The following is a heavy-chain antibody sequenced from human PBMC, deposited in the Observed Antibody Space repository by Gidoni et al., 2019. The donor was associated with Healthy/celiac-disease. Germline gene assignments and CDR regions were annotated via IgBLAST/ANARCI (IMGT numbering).Heavy chain of an antibody. V-gene: IGHV3-15*01. Sequence: APVKGRFTISRDDSKNTLYLQMNSLKTEDTAVYYCTTAGRGYYYYYMDVWGKGTTVTVSS. CDR3: TTAGRGYYYYYMDV. D-gene: IGHD3-10*01. J-gene: IGHJ6*03.